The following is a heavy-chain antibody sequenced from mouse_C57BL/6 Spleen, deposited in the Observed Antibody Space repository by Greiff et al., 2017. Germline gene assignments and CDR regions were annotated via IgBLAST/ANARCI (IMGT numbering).Heavy chain of an antibody. CDR2: ISYDGSN. Sequence: EVQRVESGPGLVKPSQSLSLTCSVTGYSITSGYYWNWIRQFPGNKLEWMGYISYDGSNNYNPSLKNRISITRDPPNNQFFLELNSVTTEGTATYYCARDGGYWGQGTTLTVSS. V-gene: IGHV3-6*01. J-gene: IGHJ2*01. CDR3: ARDGGY. CDR1: GYSITSGYY.